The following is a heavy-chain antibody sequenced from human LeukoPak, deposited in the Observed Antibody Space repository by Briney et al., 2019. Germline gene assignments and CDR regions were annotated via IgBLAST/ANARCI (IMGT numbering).Heavy chain of an antibody. V-gene: IGHV5-51*01. J-gene: IGHJ3*02. Sequence: GESLKISCKGSGYSFTSYWIGWVRQMPGKGLEWMGIIYPGDSDTRYSPSFQGQVTISADKSISTAYLQWSSLKASDTAMYYCARLSLYKEAAGTSAFDIWGQGTMVTVSS. CDR2: IYPGDSDT. CDR3: ARLSLYKEAAGTSAFDI. D-gene: IGHD6-13*01. CDR1: GYSFTSYW.